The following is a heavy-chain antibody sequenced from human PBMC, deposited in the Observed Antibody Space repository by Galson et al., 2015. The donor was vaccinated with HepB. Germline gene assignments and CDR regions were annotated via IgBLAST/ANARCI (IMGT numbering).Heavy chain of an antibody. CDR2: ISGSGGST. V-gene: IGHV3-23*01. CDR1: GFTFSSYA. Sequence: SLRLSCAASGFTFSSYAMSWVRQAPGKGLEWVSAISGSGGSTYYADSVKGRFTISRDNSKNTLYLQMNSLRAEGTAVYYCAKGLTVVTSYYFDYWGQGTLVTVSS. J-gene: IGHJ4*02. CDR3: AKGLTVVTSYYFDY. D-gene: IGHD4-23*01.